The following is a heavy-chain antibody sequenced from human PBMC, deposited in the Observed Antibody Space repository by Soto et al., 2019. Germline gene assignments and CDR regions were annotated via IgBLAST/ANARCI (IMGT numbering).Heavy chain of an antibody. D-gene: IGHD6-13*01. CDR2: IVPLFRTT. J-gene: IGHJ6*02. CDR1: GGTFSSYA. Sequence: QVQLVQSGAEAKKPGSSVKVSCKTSGGTFSSYAISWVRQAPGQGLEWMGGIVPLFRTTNYAQKFQGRVTITAETSTYTVYKELRGLRSGNTAVYYCARGGYSSTWSNLLDRSGLDVWGQGTTVTVSS. V-gene: IGHV1-69*06. CDR3: ARGGYSSTWSNLLDRSGLDV.